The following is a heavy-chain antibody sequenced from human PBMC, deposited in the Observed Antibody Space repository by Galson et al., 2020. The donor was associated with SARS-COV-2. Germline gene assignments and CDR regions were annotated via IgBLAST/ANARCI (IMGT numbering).Heavy chain of an antibody. CDR2: IGPYNVNT. CDR3: ARDGGGATVTKGDSYFMDV. V-gene: IGHV1-18*04. D-gene: IGHD4-4*01. CDR1: GYTFTSYG. J-gene: IGHJ6*03. Sequence: ASVKVSCKASGYTFTSYGISWVRQAPGQGLEWMGWIGPYNVNTNYAQKFQGRVTMTTDTSTITAYMELRSLRSDDTAVYYFARDGGGATVTKGDSYFMDVWGKGTTVTVSS.